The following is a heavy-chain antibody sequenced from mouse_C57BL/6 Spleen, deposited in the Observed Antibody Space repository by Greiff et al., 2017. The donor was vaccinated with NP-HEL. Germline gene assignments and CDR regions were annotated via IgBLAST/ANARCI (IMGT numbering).Heavy chain of an antibody. Sequence: QVHVKQSGPGLVQPSQSLSITCTVSGFSLTSYGVHWVRQSPGKGLEWLGVIWRGGSTDYNAAFMSRLSITKDNSKSQVFFKMNSLQADDTAIYYCAKKCLGLDAMDYWGQGTSVTVSS. CDR3: AKKCLGLDAMDY. D-gene: IGHD4-1*01. CDR1: GFSLTSYG. CDR2: IWRGGST. V-gene: IGHV2-5*01. J-gene: IGHJ4*01.